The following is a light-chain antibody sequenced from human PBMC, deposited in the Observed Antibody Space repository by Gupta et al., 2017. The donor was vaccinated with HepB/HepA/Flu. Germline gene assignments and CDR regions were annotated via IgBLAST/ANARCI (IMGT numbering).Light chain of an antibody. Sequence: DIQMTQSPSSLSASVGDRVTITCQASQDITNYLNWYQQKPGKAPKLLIYDASNLETGVPSRFSGSGSGTSFSFTISSLQPEDIATYYCQQEDNFSCTFGQGTKLEIK. CDR3: QQEDNFSCT. CDR1: QDITNY. CDR2: DAS. V-gene: IGKV1-33*01. J-gene: IGKJ2*02.